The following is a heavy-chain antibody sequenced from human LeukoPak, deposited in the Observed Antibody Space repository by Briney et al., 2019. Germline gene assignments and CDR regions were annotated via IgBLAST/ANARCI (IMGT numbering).Heavy chain of an antibody. D-gene: IGHD2-15*01. CDR1: GYSFTGYY. Sequence: ASVKVSCKASGYSFTGYYMHWVRQAPGQGLEWMGWINPHSGGANYAPKFQGRVSMTRDTSISTAYMELSRLRSDDTAVYYCARGVVAATFYYYMDVWGKGTTVTVSS. J-gene: IGHJ6*03. CDR2: INPHSGGA. CDR3: ARGVVAATFYYYMDV. V-gene: IGHV1-2*02.